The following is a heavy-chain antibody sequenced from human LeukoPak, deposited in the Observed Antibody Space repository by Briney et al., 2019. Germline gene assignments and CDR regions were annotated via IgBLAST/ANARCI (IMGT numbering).Heavy chain of an antibody. CDR2: IYYSGST. CDR1: GGSISSYY. J-gene: IGHJ6*02. CDR3: ARQSDYYGMDV. Sequence: PSETLSLTCTVSGGSISSYYWSWIRQPPGKGLEWIGCIYYSGSTNYNPSLKSRVTISVDTSKNQFSLKLSSVTAADTAVYYCARQSDYYGMDVWGQGTTVTVSS. V-gene: IGHV4-59*08.